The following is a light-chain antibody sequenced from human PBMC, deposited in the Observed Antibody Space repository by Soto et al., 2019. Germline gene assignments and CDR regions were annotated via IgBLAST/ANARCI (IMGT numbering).Light chain of an antibody. J-gene: IGKJ1*01. V-gene: IGKV3-20*01. Sequence: EIVSTQSAGTVSLSPGERATRSRPASPRVTSNYLAWYQQTPGQAPRLLIFGASIRATGIPDRFSGSGSGTDFTITISRLEPEDSAVYHCQQYGSSPTTFGRGTKVDIK. CDR2: GAS. CDR1: PRVTSNY. CDR3: QQYGSSPTT.